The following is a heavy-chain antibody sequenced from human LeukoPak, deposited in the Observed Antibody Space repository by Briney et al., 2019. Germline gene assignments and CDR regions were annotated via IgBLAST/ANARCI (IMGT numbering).Heavy chain of an antibody. V-gene: IGHV3-53*01. J-gene: IGHJ4*02. CDR2: IYRSGST. D-gene: IGHD3-22*01. CDR1: GFTLSSHY. Sequence: GGSLRLSCAASGFTLSSHYVSWVRQAPGKGLEWVSVIYRSGSTYYADSVEGRFTISRDNSNNSLFLQMNNLRPEDTAVYYCARGRYYYDVSGDYYPDFDYWGQGTLVTVSS. CDR3: ARGRYYYDVSGDYYPDFDY.